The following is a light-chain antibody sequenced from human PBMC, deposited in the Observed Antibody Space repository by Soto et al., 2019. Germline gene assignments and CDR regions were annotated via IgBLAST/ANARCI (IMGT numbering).Light chain of an antibody. CDR2: AAS. CDR3: QQSYSTPLIT. V-gene: IGKV1-39*01. Sequence: DIQMTQSPSTLSASVGDRVTITCRASQSIDSWLAWYQQKPGKAPKLLIYAASSLQSGVPSRFSGSGSGTDFTLTISSLQPEDFATYYCQQSYSTPLITFGQGTRLEIK. CDR1: QSIDSW. J-gene: IGKJ5*01.